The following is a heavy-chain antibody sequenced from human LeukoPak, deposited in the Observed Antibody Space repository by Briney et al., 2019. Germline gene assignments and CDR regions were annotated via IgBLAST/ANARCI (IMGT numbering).Heavy chain of an antibody. D-gene: IGHD3-16*01. Sequence: GRSLRLSCAASGFTFSSYGMHWVRQAPGKGLEWVAIILNDGSQEKYADSVKGRFTVSRDNSKNTLFLQMNSLRAEDTAVYYCARDDALGDNALDIWGQGTMVTVSS. V-gene: IGHV3-33*01. CDR1: GFTFSSYG. CDR2: ILNDGSQE. CDR3: ARDDALGDNALDI. J-gene: IGHJ3*02.